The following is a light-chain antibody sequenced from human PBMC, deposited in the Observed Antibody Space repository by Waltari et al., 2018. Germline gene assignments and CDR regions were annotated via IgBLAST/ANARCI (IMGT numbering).Light chain of an antibody. CDR3: HQYGSSPRT. V-gene: IGKV3D-20*01. Sequence: EIVLTQSPGTLSLSPGERATLSCGASQSVTSSSLAWYQQKPGQAPRLLMYDASNWAAGIPDRFSGSGSGTDFTLIIRRLEPEDFAVYYCHQYGSSPRTFGQGTKVEIK. CDR2: DAS. CDR1: QSVTSSS. J-gene: IGKJ1*01.